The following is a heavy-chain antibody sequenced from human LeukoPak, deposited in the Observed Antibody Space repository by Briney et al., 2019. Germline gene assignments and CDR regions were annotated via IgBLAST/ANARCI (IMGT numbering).Heavy chain of an antibody. CDR3: ARAGLLWANDY. Sequence: SETLSLTCIVSGGSISSYYWSWIRQPPGKGLEWIGYIYYSGSTNYNPSLKSRVTISVDTSKNQFSLKLSSVTAADTAVYYCARAGLLWANDYWGQGTLVTVSS. V-gene: IGHV4-59*01. CDR1: GGSISSYY. D-gene: IGHD3-10*01. J-gene: IGHJ4*02. CDR2: IYYSGST.